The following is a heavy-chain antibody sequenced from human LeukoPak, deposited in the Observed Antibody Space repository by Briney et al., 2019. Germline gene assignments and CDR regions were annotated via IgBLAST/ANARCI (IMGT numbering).Heavy chain of an antibody. D-gene: IGHD3-10*01. CDR3: AREGPMVRGVIILYYFDY. V-gene: IGHV1-18*01. Sequence: GASVKVSCKASGYTFTSYGISWVRPAPGQGLEWMGWISAYNGNTNYAQKLQGRVTMTTDTSTSTAYMELRSLRSDDTAVYYCAREGPMVRGVIILYYFDYWGQGTLVTVSS. CDR2: ISAYNGNT. CDR1: GYTFTSYG. J-gene: IGHJ4*02.